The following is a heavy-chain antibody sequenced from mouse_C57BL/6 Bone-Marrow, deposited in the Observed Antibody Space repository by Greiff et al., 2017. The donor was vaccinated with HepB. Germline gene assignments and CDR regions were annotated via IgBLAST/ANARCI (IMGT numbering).Heavy chain of an antibody. Sequence: EVKLVESGGGLVKPGGSLKLSCAASGFTFSSYAMSWVRQTPEKRLEWVATISDGGSYTYYPDNVKGRFTISRDNAKNNLYLQMSHLKSEDTAMYYCAREDYCGSSHYFDYWGQGTTLTVSS. CDR1: GFTFSSYA. CDR3: AREDYCGSSHYFDY. D-gene: IGHD1-1*01. CDR2: ISDGGSYT. V-gene: IGHV5-4*01. J-gene: IGHJ2*01.